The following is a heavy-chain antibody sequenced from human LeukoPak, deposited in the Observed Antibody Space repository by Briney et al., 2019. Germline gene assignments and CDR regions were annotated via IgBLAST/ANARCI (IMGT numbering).Heavy chain of an antibody. CDR3: ARAPVEGYQLPYNGLGWFDP. CDR1: GFTFSSYS. Sequence: PGGSLRLSCEASGFTFSSYSMNWVRQAPGKGLEWVSSISSSSTYIYYGDTMKSRFTISRDTPKNSLYLQMNSLRAEATAVYYCARAPVEGYQLPYNGLGWFDPWGQGNLVTVSS. CDR2: ISSSSTYI. D-gene: IGHD2-2*02. V-gene: IGHV3-21*01. J-gene: IGHJ5*02.